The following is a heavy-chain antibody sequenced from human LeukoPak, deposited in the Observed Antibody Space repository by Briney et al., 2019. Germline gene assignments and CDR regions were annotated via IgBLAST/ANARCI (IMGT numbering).Heavy chain of an antibody. V-gene: IGHV4-61*02. D-gene: IGHD5-18*01. Sequence: PSETLSLTCTVSGGSISSGSYYWSWIRQPAGKGLEWIGRIYTSGSTNYNPSLKSRVTISVDTSKNQFSLKLSSVTAADTAVYYCARGSWIQLWLRFGAFDIWGQGTMVTVSS. CDR1: GGSISSGSYY. J-gene: IGHJ3*02. CDR3: ARGSWIQLWLRFGAFDI. CDR2: IYTSGST.